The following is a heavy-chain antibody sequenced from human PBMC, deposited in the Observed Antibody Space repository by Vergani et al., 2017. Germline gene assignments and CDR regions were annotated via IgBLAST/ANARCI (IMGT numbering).Heavy chain of an antibody. V-gene: IGHV4-4*07. D-gene: IGHD1-26*01. Sequence: QVQLQESGPGLVKPSETLSLTCTVSGGSISSYYWSWIRQPAGKGLEWIGRIYTSVSTNYNPSLKSRVTMSVDTSKNQFSLKLISVTAADTAVYYCARDGPYKGWELPRFDYWGQGTLVTVSS. CDR2: IYTSVST. J-gene: IGHJ4*02. CDR1: GGSISSYY. CDR3: ARDGPYKGWELPRFDY.